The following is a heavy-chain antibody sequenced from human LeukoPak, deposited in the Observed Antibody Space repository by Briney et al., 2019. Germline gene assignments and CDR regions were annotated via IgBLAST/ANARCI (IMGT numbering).Heavy chain of an antibody. CDR2: INAGNGNT. D-gene: IGHD3-22*01. J-gene: IGHJ4*02. Sequence: ASVKVSCKASGGTFSSYAISWVRQGPGQRLEWMGWINAGNGNTKYSQKFQGRVILTRDTSASIAYMDVRSLRSEDTAVYYCARGTNYYDSSGYQDHWGQGTLVTVSS. V-gene: IGHV1-3*01. CDR3: ARGTNYYDSSGYQDH. CDR1: GGTFSSYA.